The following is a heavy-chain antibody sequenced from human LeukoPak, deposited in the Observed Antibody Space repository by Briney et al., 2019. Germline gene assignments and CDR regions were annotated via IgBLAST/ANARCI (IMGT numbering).Heavy chain of an antibody. CDR1: GGSISSSSYY. Sequence: SETLSLTCTVSGGSISSSSYYWGWIRQPPGKGLEWIGNIYYSGSTYYNPSPKSRVTMSVDTSKNQFSLKLSSVTATDTAVYYCARISRAASEKYYVDYWGQGTLVTV. D-gene: IGHD6-13*01. V-gene: IGHV4-39*07. CDR3: ARISRAASEKYYVDY. CDR2: IYYSGST. J-gene: IGHJ4*02.